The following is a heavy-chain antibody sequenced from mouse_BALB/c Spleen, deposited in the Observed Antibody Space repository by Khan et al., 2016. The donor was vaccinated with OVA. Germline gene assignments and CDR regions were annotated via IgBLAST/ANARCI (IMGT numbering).Heavy chain of an antibody. D-gene: IGHD1-1*01. V-gene: IGHV5-17*02. J-gene: IGHJ4*01. CDR3: ARNTKRGAMDY. Sequence: EVELVESGGGLVQPGGSRKLSCAASGFTFSSFGMHWVRQAPEKGLEWVAYISSGSSTFSYADTVKGRFTISRDNHKNTLFLQMNSLRPEDTAMYYCARNTKRGAMDYWGQGTSVTVSS. CDR2: ISSGSSTF. CDR1: GFTFSSFG.